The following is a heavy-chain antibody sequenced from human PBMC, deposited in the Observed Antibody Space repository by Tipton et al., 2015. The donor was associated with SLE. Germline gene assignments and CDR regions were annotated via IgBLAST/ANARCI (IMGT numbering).Heavy chain of an antibody. CDR3: ARGRATYYYMDI. CDR2: VFRSGRT. Sequence: GLVKPSGTLTLTCSVSGVSITSDYWWNWVRQSPGKGLEWIGEEEVFRSGRTNYNPSLKSRVAISVDKSRSLVSLRLSSLTAADRAVYYCARGRATYYYMDIWGKGTTVTVSS. CDR1: GVSITSDYW. V-gene: IGHV4-4*02. J-gene: IGHJ6*03.